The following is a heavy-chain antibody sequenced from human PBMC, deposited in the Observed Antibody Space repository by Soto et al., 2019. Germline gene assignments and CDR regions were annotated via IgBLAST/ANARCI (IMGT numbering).Heavy chain of an antibody. CDR2: IGRVSTYI. D-gene: IGHD3-10*01. J-gene: IGHJ4*02. Sequence: XGSLILSCVAAGVPLSSFSLNWVRQAPGKGLDWVSSIGRVSTYIYYADSVRGRFTVSRDNAKNSVYLQMNGLTAEDSGIYYCARVTAGSGSYQIDLWGQGKLVTVSS. V-gene: IGHV3-21*01. CDR3: ARVTAGSGSYQIDL. CDR1: GVPLSSFS.